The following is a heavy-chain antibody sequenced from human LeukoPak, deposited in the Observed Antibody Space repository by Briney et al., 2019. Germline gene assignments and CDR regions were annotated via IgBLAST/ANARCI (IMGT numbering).Heavy chain of an antibody. Sequence: GGSLRLSCAASGFTFSSYSMNWVRQAPGKGLEWVSSISSSSSYIYYADSVKGRFTISRDNAKNSLYLQMNSLRAKDTAVYYCARDGESGYSGYDLLDYWGQGTLVTVSS. D-gene: IGHD5-12*01. V-gene: IGHV3-21*03. CDR3: ARDGESGYSGYDLLDY. CDR2: ISSSSSYI. J-gene: IGHJ4*02. CDR1: GFTFSSYS.